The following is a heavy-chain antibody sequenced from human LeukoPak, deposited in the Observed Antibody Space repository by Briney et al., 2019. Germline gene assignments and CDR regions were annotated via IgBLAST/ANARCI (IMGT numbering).Heavy chain of an antibody. CDR1: GGSFSGYY. J-gene: IGHJ4*02. Sequence: PSETLSLTCAVYGGSFSGYYWSWIRQPPGKGLEWIGEINHSGSTNYNPSLKSRVTISVDTSKNQFSLKLSSVTAADTAVYCCARGLLSSSSLYFDYWGQGTLVTVSS. V-gene: IGHV4-34*01. CDR2: INHSGST. CDR3: ARGLLSSSSLYFDY. D-gene: IGHD6-6*01.